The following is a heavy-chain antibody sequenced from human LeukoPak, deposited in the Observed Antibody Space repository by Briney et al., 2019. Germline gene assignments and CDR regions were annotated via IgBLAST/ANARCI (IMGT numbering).Heavy chain of an antibody. CDR3: ARGTKYYYDSSGPFDY. CDR2: ISAYNGNT. J-gene: IGHJ4*02. CDR1: GYTFTSYG. V-gene: IGHV1-18*01. Sequence: ASVKVSCKASGYTFTSYGISWVRQAPGRGLEWMGWISAYNGNTNYAQKLQGRVTMTTDTSTSTAYMELRSLRSDDTAVYYCARGTKYYYDSSGPFDYWGQGTLVTVSS. D-gene: IGHD3-22*01.